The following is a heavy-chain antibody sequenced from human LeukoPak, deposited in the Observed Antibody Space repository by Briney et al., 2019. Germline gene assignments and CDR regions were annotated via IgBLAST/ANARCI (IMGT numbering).Heavy chain of an antibody. CDR1: GYTFTSYD. J-gene: IGHJ5*02. CDR2: MNPNSGNT. CDR3: ARAIFCSRTSCYMGWFDP. V-gene: IGHV1-8*01. D-gene: IGHD2-2*02. Sequence: ASVKVSCKASGYTFTSYDINWVRQATGQGLEWMGWMNPNSGNTGYAQKFQGRVTMTRNTSISTAYMELSSLRSEDTAVYCCARAIFCSRTSCYMGWFDPWGQGTLVAVSS.